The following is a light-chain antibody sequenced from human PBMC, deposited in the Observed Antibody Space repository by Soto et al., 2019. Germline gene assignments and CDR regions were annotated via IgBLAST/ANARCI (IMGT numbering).Light chain of an antibody. V-gene: IGLV7-46*01. CDR2: DTT. CDR3: LLVDSGIVV. CDR1: TGAVTSGHY. J-gene: IGLJ2*01. Sequence: QAVVTQEPSLTVSPGGTVTLTCGSSTGAVTSGHYPYWFQQKPGQAPKTLIYDTTNKHSWSPARFSGSLLGGKAALTLSGAQPEEEADYYCLLVDSGIVVFGGGTKLTVL.